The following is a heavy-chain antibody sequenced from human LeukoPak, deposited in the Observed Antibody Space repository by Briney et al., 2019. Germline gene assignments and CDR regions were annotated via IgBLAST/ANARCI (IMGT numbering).Heavy chain of an antibody. J-gene: IGHJ4*02. Sequence: SETLSLTCTVSGGSISSYYWSWIRQPPGKGLEWIGYIYYSGSTNYNPSLKSRVTISVDTSKNQFSLKLSSVTAADTAVYHCARDNWNYQIDYWGQGTLVTVSS. CDR3: ARDNWNYQIDY. D-gene: IGHD1-7*01. CDR1: GGSISSYY. V-gene: IGHV4-59*01. CDR2: IYYSGST.